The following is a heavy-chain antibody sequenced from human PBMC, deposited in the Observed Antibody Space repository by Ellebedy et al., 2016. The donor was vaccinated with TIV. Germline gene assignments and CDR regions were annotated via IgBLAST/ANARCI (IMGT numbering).Heavy chain of an antibody. CDR1: GGTFSSYA. V-gene: IGHV1-69*06. CDR2: IIPIFGTA. J-gene: IGHJ6*02. Sequence: SMKVSCXASGGTFSSYAISWVRQAPGQGLEWMGGIIPIFGTANYAQKFQGRVTITADKSTSTAYMELSSLRSEDTAVYYCARYRSLVQADMDVWGQGTTVTVSS. CDR3: ARYRSLVQADMDV. D-gene: IGHD6-13*01.